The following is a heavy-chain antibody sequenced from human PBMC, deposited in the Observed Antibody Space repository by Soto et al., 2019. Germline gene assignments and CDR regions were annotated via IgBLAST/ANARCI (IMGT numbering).Heavy chain of an antibody. CDR2: INDSGNI. Sequence: QVQLQQWGAGLLKPSETLSLTCAVYGGSFSGYQWSWIRQTPGKGLEWIGEINDSGNINYNPSLKSRVTILLDTPKKQIALKLIAVTAADSAVYYCARGLILWFGELSRRGGYYYYMDVGGKGTTVTVSS. V-gene: IGHV4-34*01. CDR3: ARGLILWFGELSRRGGYYYYMDV. D-gene: IGHD3-10*01. CDR1: GGSFSGYQ. J-gene: IGHJ6*03.